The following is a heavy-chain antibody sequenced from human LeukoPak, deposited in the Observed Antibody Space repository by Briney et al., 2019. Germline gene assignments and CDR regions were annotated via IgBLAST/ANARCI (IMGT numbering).Heavy chain of an antibody. CDR1: GGSISSSSYY. CDR2: IYYSGST. J-gene: IGHJ4*02. CDR3: ARDGSGYGDYYYFDY. V-gene: IGHV4-39*07. Sequence: SETLSLTCTVSGGSISSSSYYWGWIRQPPGKGLEWIGSIYYSGSTYYNPSLKSRVTISVDTSKNQFSLKLSSVTAADTAVYYCARDGSGYGDYYYFDYWGQGTLVTVSS. D-gene: IGHD4-17*01.